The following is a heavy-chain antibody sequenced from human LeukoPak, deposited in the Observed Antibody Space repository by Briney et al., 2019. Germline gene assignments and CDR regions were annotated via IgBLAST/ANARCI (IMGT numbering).Heavy chain of an antibody. V-gene: IGHV3-7*01. CDR2: IKEDGSEK. CDR3: AELGITMIGGV. CDR1: GFTFSNYW. J-gene: IGHJ6*04. Sequence: GGSLRLSCVASGFTFSNYWMGWVRQAPGKGLECVANIKEDGSEKYYVDSVKGRFTISRDNAKNSLYLQMNSLRAEDTAVYYCAELGITMIGGVWGKGTTVTVSS. D-gene: IGHD3-10*02.